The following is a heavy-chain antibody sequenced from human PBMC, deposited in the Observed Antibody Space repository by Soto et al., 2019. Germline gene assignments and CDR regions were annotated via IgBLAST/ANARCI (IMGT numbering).Heavy chain of an antibody. CDR2: ISGGGTVT. J-gene: IGHJ4*02. Sequence: QVPVVESGGGLVQPGGSLRVSCAASGFTFSDYSMSWIRQAPGKGLEWVSNISGGGTVTYYADSVKGRFTISRDNAKKTLYLQMSSLRAEDTAVYYCARVPVGFSETYFDYWAREPWSPSPQ. CDR3: ARVPVGFSETYFDY. CDR1: GFTFSDYS. D-gene: IGHD6-25*01. V-gene: IGHV3-11*01.